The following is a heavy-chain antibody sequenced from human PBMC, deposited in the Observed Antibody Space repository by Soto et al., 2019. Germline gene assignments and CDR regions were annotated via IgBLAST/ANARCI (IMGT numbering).Heavy chain of an antibody. D-gene: IGHD1-1*01. J-gene: IGHJ6*02. CDR3: ARGRDEYKLGNV. V-gene: IGHV4-34*01. CDR2: IHPSGST. CDR1: GGSLRVYY. Sequence: QVQLQQWGAGLLKPSETLSLTAPFSGGSLRVYYWPGFRQSPGKGLEWIGEIHPSGSTYYNPSLRSRVTISVDTSKNQFSLKLTSLTAADTAIYYCARGRDEYKLGNVWGHGTTVTVSS.